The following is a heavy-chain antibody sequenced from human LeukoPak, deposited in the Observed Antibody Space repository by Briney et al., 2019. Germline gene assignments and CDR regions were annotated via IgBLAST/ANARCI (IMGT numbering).Heavy chain of an antibody. V-gene: IGHV4-59*01. CDR2: IYYSGDT. CDR3: ARSIAAAATTPFDP. CDR1: GGSISSYY. D-gene: IGHD6-13*01. Sequence: PSETLSLTCTVSGGSISSYYWSWIRQPPGKGLEWIGYIYYSGDTNYNPSLKSRVTISIDTSKNQFSLKLSSVTAADTAVYYCARSIAAAATTPFDPWGQGTLVTVSS. J-gene: IGHJ5*02.